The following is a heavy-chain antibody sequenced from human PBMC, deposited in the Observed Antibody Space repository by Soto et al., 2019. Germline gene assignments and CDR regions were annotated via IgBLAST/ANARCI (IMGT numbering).Heavy chain of an antibody. CDR3: ARMSASYYLSPYFDY. J-gene: IGHJ4*02. V-gene: IGHV4-34*01. CDR1: GGSFSGYY. Sequence: SETLSLTCAVYGGSFSGYYWSWIRQPPGKGLEWIGEINHSGSTNYNPSLKSRVTISVDTSKNQFSLKLSSVTAADTAVYYCARMSASYYLSPYFDYWGQGTMVTVYS. D-gene: IGHD1-26*01. CDR2: INHSGST.